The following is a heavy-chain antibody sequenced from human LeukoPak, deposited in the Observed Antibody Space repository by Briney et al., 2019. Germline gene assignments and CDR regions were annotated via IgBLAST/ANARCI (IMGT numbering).Heavy chain of an antibody. CDR1: GYTFTSYD. CDR2: MNPNSGNT. CDR3: ARDYCSSTSCLDAFDI. J-gene: IGHJ3*02. V-gene: IGHV1-8*03. D-gene: IGHD2-2*01. Sequence: GASVKVSCKASGYTFTSYDINWVRQATGQGLEWMGWMNPNSGNTGYAQKFQGRVTISRNTSISTAYMELSSLRSEDTAVYYCARDYCSSTSCLDAFDIWGQGTMVTVSS.